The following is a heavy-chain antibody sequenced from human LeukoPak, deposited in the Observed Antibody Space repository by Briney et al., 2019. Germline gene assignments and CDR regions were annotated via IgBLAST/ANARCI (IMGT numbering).Heavy chain of an antibody. CDR2: IRYDGSNE. CDR1: GFSFSSYD. J-gene: IGHJ4*02. CDR3: ATVTLTFDY. D-gene: IGHD2-21*02. V-gene: IGHV3-30*02. Sequence: PGGSLRLSCAASGFSFSSYDIHWVRQAPGKGLEWVAFIRYDGSNEYYADSVKGRFTISRDNSKNTLYLQMNSLRPEDTAVYYCATVTLTFDYWGQGTLVTVSS.